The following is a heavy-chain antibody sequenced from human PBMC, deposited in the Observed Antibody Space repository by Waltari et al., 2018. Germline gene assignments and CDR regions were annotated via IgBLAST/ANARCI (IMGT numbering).Heavy chain of an antibody. V-gene: IGHV3-48*01. Sequence: EVQLVESGGGLVQPGGSLSLSCAASGFTFSSYSMNWVRQAPGKGLEWVSYISSSSSTIYYADSVKGRFTISRENAKNSLYLQMNSLRAEDTAVYYCARSGDYEGLDAFDIWGQGTMVTVSS. CDR2: ISSSSSTI. J-gene: IGHJ3*02. CDR3: ARSGDYEGLDAFDI. CDR1: GFTFSSYS. D-gene: IGHD4-17*01.